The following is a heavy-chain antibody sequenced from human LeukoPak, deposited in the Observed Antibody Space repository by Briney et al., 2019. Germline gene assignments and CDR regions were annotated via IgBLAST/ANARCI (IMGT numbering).Heavy chain of an antibody. CDR3: AKPGKRYCSSTSCYPDAFDI. D-gene: IGHD2-2*01. Sequence: PGGSLRLSCAASGFTFSSYAMSWVRQAPGKGLEWVSAISGSGGSTYYADSVKGRFTISRDNSKNTLYLQMNSLRAEDTAVYYCAKPGKRYCSSTSCYPDAFDIWGQGTMVTVSS. CDR2: ISGSGGST. J-gene: IGHJ3*02. CDR1: GFTFSSYA. V-gene: IGHV3-23*01.